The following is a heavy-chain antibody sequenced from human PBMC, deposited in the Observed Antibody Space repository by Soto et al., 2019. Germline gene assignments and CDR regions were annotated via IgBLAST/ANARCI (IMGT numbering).Heavy chain of an antibody. CDR2: IVPYSNTI. Sequence: QVHLVESGGGLDKSGESLRLSCAASRFSFRDYFMSWVRQAPGKGLDWMSYIVPYSNTIYYADSVKGRFVISRDDTTNCRYMPVDSLRADDTAVYCSARDDYPYVVAWGQGTMVTVSS. J-gene: IGHJ5*02. CDR1: RFSFRDYF. CDR3: ARDDYPYVVA. V-gene: IGHV3-11*01. D-gene: IGHD5-12*01.